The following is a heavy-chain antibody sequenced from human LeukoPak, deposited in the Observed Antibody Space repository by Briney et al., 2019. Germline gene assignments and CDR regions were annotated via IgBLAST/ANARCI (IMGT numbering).Heavy chain of an antibody. CDR3: ARHRWNDAFDI. D-gene: IGHD4-23*01. V-gene: IGHV4-59*08. CDR2: IYYSGST. J-gene: IGHJ3*02. CDR1: GGSISSYY. Sequence: PSETLSLTCTVSGGSISSYYWSWIRQPPGKGLEWIGYIYYSGSTNYNPSLKSRVTISVDTSKNQFSLKLSSVTAADTAVYYCARHRWNDAFDIWGQGTMVTVSS.